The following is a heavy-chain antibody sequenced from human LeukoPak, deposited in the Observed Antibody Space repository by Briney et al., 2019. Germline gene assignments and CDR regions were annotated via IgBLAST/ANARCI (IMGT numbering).Heavy chain of an antibody. V-gene: IGHV4-59*01. CDR1: GGSISSFY. D-gene: IGHD6-13*01. CDR2: IYYTGNT. J-gene: IGHJ5*02. CDR3: ARQQQLVFNFQRYGWFDP. Sequence: SETLSLTCTVSGGSISSFYWSWIRQPPGNGLEWIGYIYYTGNTYYNPSLKSRVSISVDTSKNQFSLKLTSVTAAGTAVYYCARQQQLVFNFQRYGWFDPWGQGTLVTVSS.